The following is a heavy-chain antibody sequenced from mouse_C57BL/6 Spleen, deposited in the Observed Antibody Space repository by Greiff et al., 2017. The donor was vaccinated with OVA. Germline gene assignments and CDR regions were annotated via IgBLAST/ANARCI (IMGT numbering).Heavy chain of an antibody. J-gene: IGHJ3*01. D-gene: IGHD2-4*01. V-gene: IGHV1-22*01. CDR1: GYTFTDYN. CDR2: INPNNGGT. CDR3: ARVDYDEGSWFAY. Sequence: VQLQQSGPELVKPGASVKMSCKASGYTFTDYNMHWVKQSHGKSLEWIGYINPNNGGTSYNQKFKGKATLTVNKSSSTAYMELRSLTSEDSAVYYCARVDYDEGSWFAYWGQGTLVTVSA.